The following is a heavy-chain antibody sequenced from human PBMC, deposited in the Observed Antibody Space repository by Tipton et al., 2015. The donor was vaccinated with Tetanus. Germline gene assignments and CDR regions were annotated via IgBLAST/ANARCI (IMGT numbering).Heavy chain of an antibody. CDR2: VSYSRST. D-gene: IGHD5-12*01. J-gene: IGHJ4*02. CDR1: GASISSNTYY. V-gene: IGHV4-39*05. CDR3: ASRGYSGRRQIEDY. Sequence: TPSLTCTVSGASISSNTYYWGWIRQPPGKGLEWIASVSYSRSTYYNPSLKSRVTMSLDTSKNQFSLKLTSVTAADTAVYYCASRGYSGRRQIEDYWGQGTLVTVSS.